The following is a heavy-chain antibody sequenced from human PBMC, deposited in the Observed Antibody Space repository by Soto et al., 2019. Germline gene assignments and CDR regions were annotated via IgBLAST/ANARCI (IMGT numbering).Heavy chain of an antibody. J-gene: IGHJ3*02. CDR1: GFTFSSYG. V-gene: IGHV3-33*01. CDR2: IWYDGSNK. CDR3: ARDYLTWETPMLFDI. Sequence: QVQLVESGGGVVQPGRSLRLSCAASGFTFSSYGMHWVRQAPGKGLEWVAVIWYDGSNKYYADSVKGRFTISRDNYKYTVYQQMNSLRDEDTAVYSCARDYLTWETPMLFDIWGQGTMVTVSS. D-gene: IGHD7-27*01.